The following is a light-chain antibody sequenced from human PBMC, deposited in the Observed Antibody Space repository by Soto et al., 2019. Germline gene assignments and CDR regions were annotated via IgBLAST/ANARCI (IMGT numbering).Light chain of an antibody. J-gene: IGKJ1*01. CDR3: QQYDNSPRP. CDR1: QSVNSNY. Sequence: EIVLTQSPGTLSLSPGERATLSCSASQSVNSNYLAWYQQKPGQGPRLLMYGASSRATGIPDRFSGSGSGTDFTLTISRLEPEDFAVYYCQQYDNSPRPFGQGTKGEIK. CDR2: GAS. V-gene: IGKV3-20*01.